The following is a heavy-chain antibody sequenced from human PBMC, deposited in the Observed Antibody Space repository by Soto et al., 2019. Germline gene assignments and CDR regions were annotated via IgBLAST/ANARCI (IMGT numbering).Heavy chain of an antibody. Sequence: SETLSLTCTVSGGSVSSGSYYWSWIRQPPGKGLEWIGYIYYSRSTNYNPSLKSRVTISVDTSKNQFSLRPSSVTAADTAVYYCARDGCSGGSCYGWFDPWGQGTLVTVSS. CDR3: ARDGCSGGSCYGWFDP. D-gene: IGHD2-15*01. CDR2: IYYSRST. J-gene: IGHJ5*02. V-gene: IGHV4-61*01. CDR1: GGSVSSGSYY.